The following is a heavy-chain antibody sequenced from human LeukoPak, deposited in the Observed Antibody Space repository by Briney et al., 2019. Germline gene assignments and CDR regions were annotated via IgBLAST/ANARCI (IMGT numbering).Heavy chain of an antibody. CDR2: IKQDGSEK. CDR1: GFTFSSYW. Sequence: GGSLRLSCAASGFTFSSYWMSWVRQAPGKGLEWVAHIKQDGSEKYYVDSVKGRVTISRDNAKNSLYLQMNSLRAEDTAVYYCARGKVSTYFDYWGQGTLVTVSS. D-gene: IGHD5/OR15-5a*01. CDR3: ARGKVSTYFDY. J-gene: IGHJ4*02. V-gene: IGHV3-7*02.